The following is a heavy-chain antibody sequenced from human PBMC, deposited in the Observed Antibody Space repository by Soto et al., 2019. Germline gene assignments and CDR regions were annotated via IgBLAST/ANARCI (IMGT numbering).Heavy chain of an antibody. V-gene: IGHV3-64*01. D-gene: IGHD3-9*01. CDR1: GFTFSSYA. CDR2: ISSNGGST. J-gene: IGHJ4*02. CDR3: ARDGPYDILTGYGNERGEPYYFDY. Sequence: GGSLRLSCAASGFTFSSYAMHWVRQAPGKGLEYVSAISSNGGSTYYANSVKGRFTISRDNSKNTLYLQMGSLRAEDMAVYYCARDGPYDILTGYGNERGEPYYFDYWGQGTLVTVSS.